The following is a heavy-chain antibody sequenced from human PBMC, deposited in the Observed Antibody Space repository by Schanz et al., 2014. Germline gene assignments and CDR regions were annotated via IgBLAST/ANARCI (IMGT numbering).Heavy chain of an antibody. CDR2: FDVEDGET. Sequence: QVQLVQSGAEVKKPGASVRVSCKASGYSFTDYAIHWVRQAPGKGLEWLGGFDVEDGETIYAQKFQGRVIMTEDTSTDTAYVELSRLTSEDTGVYYCATETSRTWFYNGVDVWGQGTTVTVSS. CDR1: GYSFTDYA. J-gene: IGHJ6*02. CDR3: ATETSRTWFYNGVDV. V-gene: IGHV1-24*01. D-gene: IGHD2-2*01.